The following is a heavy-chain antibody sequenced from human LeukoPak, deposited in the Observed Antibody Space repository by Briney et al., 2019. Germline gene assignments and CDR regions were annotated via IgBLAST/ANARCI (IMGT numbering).Heavy chain of an antibody. CDR2: MHYSGST. Sequence: PSETLSLTCTVSGGSISSSNSYYWGWIRQPPGKGLEWIGSMHYSGSTYYNPSLESRVTISADTSKNQFSLKVRSLTAADTAVYYCARDDYWGQGTLVTVSS. CDR3: ARDDY. V-gene: IGHV4-39*07. CDR1: GGSISSSNSYY. J-gene: IGHJ4*02.